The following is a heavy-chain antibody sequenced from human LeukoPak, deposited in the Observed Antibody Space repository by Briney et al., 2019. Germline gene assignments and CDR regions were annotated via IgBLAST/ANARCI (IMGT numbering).Heavy chain of an antibody. Sequence: GGSLRLSCAASGFTVSDNYTSWVRQAPGKGLEWVSAISGGGSTYYADSVKGRFIISRDNSKSTVYLQLNSLRAEDTAVYYCARGGDTIGSIRSPFDIWGQGTMVTVSS. CDR3: ARGGDTIGSIRSPFDI. D-gene: IGHD3-22*01. V-gene: IGHV3-53*01. CDR2: ISGGGST. CDR1: GFTVSDNY. J-gene: IGHJ3*02.